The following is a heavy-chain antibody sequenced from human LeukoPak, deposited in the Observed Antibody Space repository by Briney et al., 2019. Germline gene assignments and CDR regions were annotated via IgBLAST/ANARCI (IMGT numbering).Heavy chain of an antibody. CDR1: GGSFSGYY. D-gene: IGHD2-8*01. Sequence: SETLSLTCAVYGGSFSGYYWSWIRQPPGKGLEWIGEINHSGSTNYNPSLKSRVTVSVDTSKNQFSLKLSSVTAADTAVYYCARVAVYGAFDIWGQGTMVTVSS. CDR3: ARVAVYGAFDI. CDR2: INHSGST. V-gene: IGHV4-34*01. J-gene: IGHJ3*02.